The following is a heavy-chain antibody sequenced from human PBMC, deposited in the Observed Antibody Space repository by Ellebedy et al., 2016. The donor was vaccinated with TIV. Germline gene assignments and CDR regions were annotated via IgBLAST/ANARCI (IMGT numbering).Heavy chain of an antibody. V-gene: IGHV3-11*01. CDR3: ARLGVIAAAGASDY. D-gene: IGHD6-13*01. CDR2: ISYSGDLM. CDR1: Y. Sequence: YMSWFRQAPGKGPEWVSYISYSGDLMYYADSVKGRFTTSRDNAGNSLYLQMNSLRAEDTAVYYCARLGVIAAAGASDYWGQGTLVIVSS. J-gene: IGHJ4*02.